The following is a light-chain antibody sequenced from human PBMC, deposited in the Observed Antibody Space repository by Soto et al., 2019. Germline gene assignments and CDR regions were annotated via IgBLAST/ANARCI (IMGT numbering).Light chain of an antibody. J-gene: IGLJ3*02. CDR1: TGAVTSGHY. Sequence: QAVVTQGPPVTVSPGGTVTLTCGPSTGAVTSGHYPFWFQQKPGQAPRTLIYDTTNKYSWTPARFSGSLLGGKAALVLSGAQREDEADYYCLLSYNGVRVFGGGTKVTVL. V-gene: IGLV7-46*01. CDR2: DTT. CDR3: LLSYNGVRV.